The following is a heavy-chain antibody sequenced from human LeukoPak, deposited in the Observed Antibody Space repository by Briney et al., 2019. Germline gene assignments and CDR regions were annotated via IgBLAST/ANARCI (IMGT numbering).Heavy chain of an antibody. V-gene: IGHV1-46*01. D-gene: IGHD1-26*01. CDR2: INPTGGST. CDR1: GYTFTSYY. J-gene: IGHJ5*02. CDR3: ARDNSVGDNAWWFDH. Sequence: AAVKVSCKASGYTFTSYYMHWVRQPPGQGLEWMGLINPTGGSTGYAQKFQGRVTMTRDMSTSTDYMELSRLRSEDTAIYYCARDNSVGDNAWWFDHWGQGTLVTVSS.